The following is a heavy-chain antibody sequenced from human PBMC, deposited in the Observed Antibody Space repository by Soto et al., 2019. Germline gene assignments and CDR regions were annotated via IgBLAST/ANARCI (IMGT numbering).Heavy chain of an antibody. CDR2: ISGSGGST. J-gene: IGHJ4*02. CDR3: AKDSLDCSGGSCYTGPWGHY. D-gene: IGHD2-15*01. V-gene: IGHV3-23*01. CDR1: GFTFSSYA. Sequence: EVQLLESGGGLVQPGGSLRLSCAASGFTFSSYAMSWVRQAPGKGLEWVSAISGSGGSTYYADSVKGRFTISRDNSKNTLYLQMNSLRAEDTAVYYCAKDSLDCSGGSCYTGPWGHYWGQGTLVTVSS.